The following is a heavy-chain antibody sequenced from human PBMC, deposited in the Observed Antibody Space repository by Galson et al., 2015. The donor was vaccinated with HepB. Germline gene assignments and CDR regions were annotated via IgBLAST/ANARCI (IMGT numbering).Heavy chain of an antibody. J-gene: IGHJ4*02. D-gene: IGHD6-6*01. CDR1: GFTFRTHA. CDR3: AREVQLVGDFDY. V-gene: IGHV3-30*04. Sequence: SLRLSCAVSGFTFRTHAMHWVRQAPGKGLEWVAGIAYDGDQKNYADSVRGRFTISSDNSKNTLWLQMNSLRPDDTAVYYCAREVQLVGDFDYWGQGTLVTVSS. CDR2: IAYDGDQK.